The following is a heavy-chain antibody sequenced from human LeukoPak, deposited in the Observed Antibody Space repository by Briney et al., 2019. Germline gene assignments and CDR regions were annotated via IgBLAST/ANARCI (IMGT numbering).Heavy chain of an antibody. CDR1: GYTFTNYG. CDR2: ISAYNGNT. Sequence: PVASVKASCKASGYTFTNYGISWVRQTPGQELEWMGWISAYNGNTKYAQKFQDRVTMTTDTSTSTAYMELRSLRSDDTAVYYCARDLKYNILTGFRSSFGFDPWGQGTLVTVSS. J-gene: IGHJ5*02. CDR3: ARDLKYNILTGFRSSFGFDP. D-gene: IGHD3-9*01. V-gene: IGHV1-18*01.